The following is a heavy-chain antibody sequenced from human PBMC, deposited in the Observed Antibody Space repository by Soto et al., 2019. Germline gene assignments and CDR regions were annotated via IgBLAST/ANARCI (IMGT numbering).Heavy chain of an antibody. CDR2: ISSSSSTI. V-gene: IGHV3-48*01. J-gene: IGHJ6*02. CDR1: GFTFSSYS. CDR3: ASVLERRTVYYYYGMDV. D-gene: IGHD1-1*01. Sequence: EVQLVESGGGLVQPGGSLRLSCAASGFTFSSYSMNWVRQAPGKGLEWVSYISSSSSTIYYADSVKGRFTISRDNAKNSLYLQMNSLRAEDTAVYYCASVLERRTVYYYYGMDVWGQGTTVTVSS.